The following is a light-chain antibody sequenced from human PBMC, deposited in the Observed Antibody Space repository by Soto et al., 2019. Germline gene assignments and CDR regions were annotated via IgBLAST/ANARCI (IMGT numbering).Light chain of an antibody. J-gene: IGKJ1*01. Sequence: VQMTQSPSTLSASVGDRVTITFRASQSISNRLAWYQQKPGKAPKVLIYDASSLESGVPSRFSGSGSGTEFILTISSLQPDDFASYCCQHYGGMWTFGQGTKVAIK. V-gene: IGKV1-5*01. CDR2: DAS. CDR1: QSISNR. CDR3: QHYGGMWT.